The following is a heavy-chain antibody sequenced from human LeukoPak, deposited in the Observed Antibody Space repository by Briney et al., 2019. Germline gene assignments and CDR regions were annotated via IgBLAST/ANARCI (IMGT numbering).Heavy chain of an antibody. Sequence: GGSLRLSCAASGFTFSDYYMSWIRQAPGKGLEWVSYISSSGSTIYYADSAKGRFTISRDNAKNSLYLQMNSLRAEDTAVYYCANTYDFSSGYYWDYWGQGTLVTVSS. CDR1: GFTFSDYY. CDR2: ISSSGSTI. V-gene: IGHV3-11*04. CDR3: ANTYDFSSGYYWDY. D-gene: IGHD3-3*01. J-gene: IGHJ4*02.